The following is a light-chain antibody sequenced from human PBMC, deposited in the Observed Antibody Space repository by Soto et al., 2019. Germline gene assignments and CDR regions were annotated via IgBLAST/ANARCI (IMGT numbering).Light chain of an antibody. J-gene: IGKJ1*01. CDR3: QQYNNCP. CDR2: GAS. CDR1: QSVSSN. Sequence: EIVMTQSPATLSVSPGERATLSCRASQSVSSNLAWYQQKPGQAPRLLIYGASTRATGIPARFSGSGSGTDFTLTISSLQSEDFAVYYCQQYNNCPFGQGTKVESK. V-gene: IGKV3-15*01.